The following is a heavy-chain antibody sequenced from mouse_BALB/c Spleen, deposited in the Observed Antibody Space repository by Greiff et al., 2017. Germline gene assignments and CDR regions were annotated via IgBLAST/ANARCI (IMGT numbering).Heavy chain of an antibody. CDR3: ARVHGSSLWYFDV. D-gene: IGHD1-1*01. CDR2: IDPSDSYT. Sequence: QVQLQQPGAELVKPGASVKLSCKASGYTFTSYWMHWVKQRPGQGLEWIGEIDPSDSYTNYNQKFKGKATLTVDQSSSTAYMQLSSLTSEDSAVYYCARVHGSSLWYFDVWGAGTTVTVSS. V-gene: IGHV1-69*02. J-gene: IGHJ1*01. CDR1: GYTFTSYW.